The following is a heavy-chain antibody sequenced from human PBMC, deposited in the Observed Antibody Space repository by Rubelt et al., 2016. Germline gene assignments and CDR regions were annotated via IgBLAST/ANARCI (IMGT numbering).Heavy chain of an antibody. Sequence: EVQLVESGGGLVQPGGSLRLSCAASGFTFSDYAMNWVRQSPGKGLEWVAYITGGSTTKYYADSVRGRFTISRNNPKNTLYLQMNSLRVEDTAIYYCAKYSSHWWNDVLDIWGQGTVVTVSS. D-gene: IGHD6-19*01. J-gene: IGHJ3*02. CDR1: GFTFSDYA. CDR3: AKYSSHWWNDVLDI. V-gene: IGHV3-48*01. CDR2: ITGGSTTK.